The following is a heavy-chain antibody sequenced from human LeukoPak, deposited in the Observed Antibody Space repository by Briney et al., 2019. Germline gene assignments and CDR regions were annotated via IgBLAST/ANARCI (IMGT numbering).Heavy chain of an antibody. CDR2: IYYSGST. CDR1: GGSISSYY. J-gene: IGHJ3*02. CDR3: ARGPITMAPYDAFDI. V-gene: IGHV4-59*01. Sequence: SETLSLTCTVSGGSISSYYWSWIRQPPGKGLEWIGYIYYSGSTNYNPSLKSRVTISVDTSKNQFSLKLSSVTAADTAVYYCARGPITMAPYDAFDIWGQGTMVTVSS. D-gene: IGHD3-10*01.